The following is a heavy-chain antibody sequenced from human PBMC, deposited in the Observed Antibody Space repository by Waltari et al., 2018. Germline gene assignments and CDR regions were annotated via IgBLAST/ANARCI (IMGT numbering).Heavy chain of an antibody. D-gene: IGHD2-15*01. CDR1: GYTFTDFY. CDR3: VVGGYCSPSICPWDY. V-gene: IGHV1-69-2*01. CDR2: VNTGDGET. J-gene: IGHJ4*02. Sequence: EVQVVQSGAEVKKPGATVKISCKASGYTFTDFYIHWLQLAPGQGLEWMGRVNTGDGETMYGMHFRDRITMTADTSTNTAYMELSSLRSADTAVYYCVVGGYCSPSICPWDYWGQGTLVTVSS.